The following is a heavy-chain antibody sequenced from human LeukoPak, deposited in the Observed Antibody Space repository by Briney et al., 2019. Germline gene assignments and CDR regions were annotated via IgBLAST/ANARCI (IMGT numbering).Heavy chain of an antibody. CDR2: ISSNSSTI. CDR3: ARDYYDRTGYHDAFDI. D-gene: IGHD3-22*01. CDR1: GFTSSSYD. J-gene: IGHJ3*02. Sequence: GGSLRLSCAASGFTSSSYDMNWVRQAPGKGLEWVSYISSNSSTIYYADSVKGRFTISRDNPKNSLYLQMNSLRDEDTAVYYCARDYYDRTGYHDAFDIWGQGTMVTVSS. V-gene: IGHV3-48*02.